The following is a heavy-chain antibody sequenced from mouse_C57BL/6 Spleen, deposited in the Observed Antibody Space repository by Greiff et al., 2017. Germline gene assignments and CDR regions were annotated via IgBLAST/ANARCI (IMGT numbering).Heavy chain of an antibody. D-gene: IGHD2-5*01. Sequence: QVHVKQPGTELVKPGASVKLSCKASGYTFTSYWMHWVKQRPGQGLEWIGNINPSNGGTNYNEKFKSKATLTVDKSSSTAYMQLSSLTSEDSAVYYCARTGSNYRGYYFDYWGQGTTLTVSS. CDR3: ARTGSNYRGYYFDY. V-gene: IGHV1-53*01. CDR2: INPSNGGT. J-gene: IGHJ2*01. CDR1: GYTFTSYW.